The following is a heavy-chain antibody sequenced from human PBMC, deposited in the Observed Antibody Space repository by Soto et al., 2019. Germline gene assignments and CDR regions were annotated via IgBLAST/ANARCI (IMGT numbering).Heavy chain of an antibody. Sequence: SETLSLTCTVSGGSINNYYWSWIRQPPGKGLEWIGYIYYSGSTNYNPSLKSRVTISVDTSKNQFSLKLSSVTAADTAVYYCARRYGGNFDYWGQRTLVTVAS. V-gene: IGHV4-59*01. CDR2: IYYSGST. D-gene: IGHD1-26*01. CDR3: ARRYGGNFDY. CDR1: GGSINNYY. J-gene: IGHJ4*02.